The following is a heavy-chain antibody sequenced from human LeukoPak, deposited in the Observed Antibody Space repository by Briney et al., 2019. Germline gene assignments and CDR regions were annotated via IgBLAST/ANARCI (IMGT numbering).Heavy chain of an antibody. CDR3: ARGGYSSGWDYDY. CDR2: IYYSGST. CDR1: GGSISNYY. J-gene: IGHJ4*02. D-gene: IGHD6-19*01. V-gene: IGHV4-59*12. Sequence: SETLSLTCTVSGGSISNYYWSWIRQSPVKGLEWIGFIYYSGSTNYNPSLKSRVTISVDTSKNQFSLKLSSVTAADTAVYYCARGGYSSGWDYDYWGQGTLVTVSS.